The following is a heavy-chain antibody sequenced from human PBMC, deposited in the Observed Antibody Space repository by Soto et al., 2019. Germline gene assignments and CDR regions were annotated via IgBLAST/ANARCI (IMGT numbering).Heavy chain of an antibody. Sequence: PSETLSLTCSVSGGSISSGGFYWTWIRQHPGKGLEWIGFIYDSGSTYYNASLKSRVTISGDTSKNQFSLKLSSVTSADTALYYCARVPRQLGGNYYYGMDVWGQGTTVTVSS. CDR2: IYDSGST. CDR3: ARVPRQLGGNYYYGMDV. CDR1: GGSISSGGFY. V-gene: IGHV4-31*03. D-gene: IGHD1-1*01. J-gene: IGHJ6*02.